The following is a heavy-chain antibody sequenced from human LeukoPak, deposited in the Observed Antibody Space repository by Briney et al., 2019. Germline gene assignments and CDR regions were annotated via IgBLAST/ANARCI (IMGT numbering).Heavy chain of an antibody. V-gene: IGHV3-30*18. CDR2: ISYDGSNT. CDR1: GFTFSSFG. D-gene: IGHD1-26*01. Sequence: GESLKISCAASGFTFSSFGMHWVRQAPGKGLECVAVISYDGSNTYSADSVKGRFTISRDNSKNTLYLQMNSLRAEDTAVYYCAKDRHQWVLLPDYWGQGTLVTVSS. J-gene: IGHJ4*02. CDR3: AKDRHQWVLLPDY.